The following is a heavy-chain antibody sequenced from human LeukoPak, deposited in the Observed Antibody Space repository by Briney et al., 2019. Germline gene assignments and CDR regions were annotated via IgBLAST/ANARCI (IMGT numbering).Heavy chain of an antibody. J-gene: IGHJ5*02. V-gene: IGHV3-30*02. CDR3: ARGSSVYCSSTSCYDGFSSWFDP. Sequence: GGSLRLSCAASGFTFSTYGMDWVRQAPGKGLEWVAYIRYDGSNKNYADSVKGRFTISRDNPKNTLYLQMSSLRAEDTAVYYCARGSSVYCSSTSCYDGFSSWFDPWGQGTLVTVSS. D-gene: IGHD2-2*01. CDR2: IRYDGSNK. CDR1: GFTFSTYG.